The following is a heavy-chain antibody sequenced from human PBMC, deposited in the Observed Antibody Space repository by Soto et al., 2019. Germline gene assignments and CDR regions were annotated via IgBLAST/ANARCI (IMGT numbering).Heavy chain of an antibody. J-gene: IGHJ4*02. CDR2: ISGSGGST. D-gene: IGHD3-22*01. Sequence: GGSLRLSCAASGFTFSSYAMSWVRQAPGKGLEWVSAISGSGGSTYYADSVKGRFIISRDNSKNTLYLQMNSLRAEDTAVYYCAKGPNTDYYYDSSGYYCGYWGQGTLVTVSS. CDR3: AKGPNTDYYYDSSGYYCGY. V-gene: IGHV3-23*01. CDR1: GFTFSSYA.